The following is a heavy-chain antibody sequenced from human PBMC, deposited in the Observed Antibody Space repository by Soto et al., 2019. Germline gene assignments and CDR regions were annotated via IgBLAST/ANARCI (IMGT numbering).Heavy chain of an antibody. D-gene: IGHD6-13*01. Sequence: QVHLVQSGAEVKKPGSSVKVSCKASGGTFSNHAITWVRQAPGQGLEWMGRIIPSFGTTNYAQKFQGRVTFTADEPHVTSYMELSSLKHDDTSIYYCAREVAAAGTFREDVFDIWGQGTLVTVSS. V-gene: IGHV1-69*12. CDR3: AREVAAAGTFREDVFDI. J-gene: IGHJ3*02. CDR2: IIPSFGTT. CDR1: GGTFSNHA.